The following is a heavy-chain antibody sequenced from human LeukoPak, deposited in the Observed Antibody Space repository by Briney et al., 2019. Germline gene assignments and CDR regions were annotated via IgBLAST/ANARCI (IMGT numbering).Heavy chain of an antibody. V-gene: IGHV3-53*01. CDR2: IYSGGST. Sequence: GGSLRLSCAASGFTFSNYEINWVRQAPGKGLEWVSLIYSGGSTYYADSVKGRFTISRDNSKNTLYLQMNSLRAEDTAVYYCARDGRYSGSYWGQGTLVTVSS. CDR3: ARDGRYSGSY. J-gene: IGHJ4*02. CDR1: GFTFSNYE. D-gene: IGHD1-26*01.